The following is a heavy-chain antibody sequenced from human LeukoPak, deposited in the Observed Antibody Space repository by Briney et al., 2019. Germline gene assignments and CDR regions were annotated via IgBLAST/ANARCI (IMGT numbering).Heavy chain of an antibody. CDR2: ISGSGGST. Sequence: GGSLRLSCAASGFTFSSYAMSWVRQAPGKGLEWVSAISGSGGSTYYADSVKGRFTISRDNAENSLYLQMNSLRAEDTAVYYCARGSEGYCSGGGCYYGMDVWGQGTTVTVSS. V-gene: IGHV3-23*01. CDR1: GFTFSSYA. J-gene: IGHJ6*01. D-gene: IGHD2-15*01. CDR3: ARGSEGYCSGGGCYYGMDV.